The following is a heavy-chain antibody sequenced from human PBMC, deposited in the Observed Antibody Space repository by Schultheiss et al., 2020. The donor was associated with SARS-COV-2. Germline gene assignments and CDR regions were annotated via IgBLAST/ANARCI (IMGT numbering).Heavy chain of an antibody. CDR1: GFTFSSYA. CDR2: ISYDGSNK. D-gene: IGHD2-21*02. Sequence: GGSLRLSCAASGFTFSSYAMHWVRQAPGKGLEWVAVISYDGSNKYYADSVKGRFTISRDNSKNTLYLQMNSLRAEDTAVYYCARHKGRFIVVVTGFDYWGQGTLVTVSS. CDR3: ARHKGRFIVVVTGFDY. V-gene: IGHV3-30*01. J-gene: IGHJ4*02.